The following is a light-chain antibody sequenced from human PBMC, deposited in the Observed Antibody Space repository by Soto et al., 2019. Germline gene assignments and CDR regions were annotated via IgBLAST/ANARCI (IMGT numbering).Light chain of an antibody. CDR1: SSDVGGYNY. CDR3: SSYTSSSSLGVV. CDR2: DVS. J-gene: IGLJ2*01. V-gene: IGLV2-14*01. Sequence: QPVLTQPASVSGSPGQSITISCTGTSSDVGGYNYVSWYQQHPGKAPKLMIYDVSNRPSGVSNRFSGSKSGNTASLTISWLQAEDEADYYCSSYTSSSSLGVVFGGGTKVTVL.